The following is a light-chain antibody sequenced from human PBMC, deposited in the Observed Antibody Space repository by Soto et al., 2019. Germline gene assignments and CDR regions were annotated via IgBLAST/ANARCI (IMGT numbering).Light chain of an antibody. CDR1: QSLAHSDGIAY. CDR2: TVS. V-gene: IGKV2-30*02. Sequence: DVVMTQSPLSLPVTLGQPASISCRSNQSLAHSDGIAYFSWFQQRPGRSPRPLIYTVSNRDSGVPARFSGSGSGTDFALKISRVEAEDVGVYYCMHGTHWPITFGQGTRLEIK. J-gene: IGKJ5*01. CDR3: MHGTHWPIT.